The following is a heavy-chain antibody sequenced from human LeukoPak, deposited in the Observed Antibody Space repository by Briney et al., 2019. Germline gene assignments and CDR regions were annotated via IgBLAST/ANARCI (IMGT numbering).Heavy chain of an antibody. Sequence: GGSLRLSCAASGFTFDDYAMHWVRQAPGKGLEWVSGISWNSGSIGYADSVKGRFTISRDKSKNTLYLQMNSLRAEDTAVYYCAREGAAAGSYYFDYWGQGTLVTVSS. V-gene: IGHV3-9*01. CDR2: ISWNSGSI. CDR1: GFTFDDYA. J-gene: IGHJ4*02. CDR3: AREGAAAGSYYFDY. D-gene: IGHD6-13*01.